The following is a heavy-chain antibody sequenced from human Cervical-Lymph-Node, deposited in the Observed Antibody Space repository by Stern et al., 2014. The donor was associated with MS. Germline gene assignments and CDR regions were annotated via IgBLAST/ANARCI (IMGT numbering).Heavy chain of an antibody. J-gene: IGHJ5*02. Sequence: QMQLVQSGAEVKKPGSSVKVSCKVSGATFSTNGISWVRQGPGQGLEWMGAIVPIFEKSNYAQKFRGRVSITADESTNTAYMKLTSLTSEDTGVYYCAREHHGGNFAAWGQGTLVTVSS. V-gene: IGHV1-69*01. CDR2: IVPIFEKS. CDR3: AREHHGGNFAA. D-gene: IGHD4-23*01. CDR1: GATFSTNG.